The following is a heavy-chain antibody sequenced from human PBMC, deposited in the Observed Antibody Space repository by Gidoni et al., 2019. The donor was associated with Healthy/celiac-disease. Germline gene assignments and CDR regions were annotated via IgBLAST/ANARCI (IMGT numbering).Heavy chain of an antibody. V-gene: IGHV3-7*03. D-gene: IGHD6-13*01. CDR1: GFTFSRYW. CDR3: ARAGQQLVVDY. Sequence: EVQLVVSGGVLVQPGGSLRLSCAASGFTFSRYWMSWVRQAPGKGLEWVDNIKQDGSEKDYVDSVKGRFTISRDNAKNSLYLQMNSLRAEETAVYYCARAGQQLVVDYWGQGTLVTVSS. CDR2: IKQDGSEK. J-gene: IGHJ4*02.